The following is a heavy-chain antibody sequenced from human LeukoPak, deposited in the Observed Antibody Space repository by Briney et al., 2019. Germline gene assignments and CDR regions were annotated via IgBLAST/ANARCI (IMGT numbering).Heavy chain of an antibody. CDR1: GGTFSSYA. V-gene: IGHV1-69*13. CDR3: ALPSESGSHGFNWFDP. J-gene: IGHJ5*02. Sequence: SVKVSCKASGGTFSSYAISWVRQAPGQGLEWMGGIIPIFGTANYAQKFQGRVTITADESTSTAYTELSSLRSEDTAVYYCALPSESGSHGFNWFDPWGQGTLVTVSS. D-gene: IGHD1-26*01. CDR2: IIPIFGTA.